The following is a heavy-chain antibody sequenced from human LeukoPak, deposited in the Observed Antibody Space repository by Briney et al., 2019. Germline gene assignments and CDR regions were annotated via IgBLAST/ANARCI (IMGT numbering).Heavy chain of an antibody. CDR1: GFTFSSYW. D-gene: IGHD6-19*01. J-gene: IGHJ4*02. CDR3: ARVRGGTSDWYPGGVYFVY. Sequence: GGSLRLSCAGSGFTFSSYWMTWVRQAPGKGLEWVANIKQDGSEKYYVDSVKGRFTISRDNAKNSLHLQVNSLRAEDMAVYYCARVRGGTSDWYPGGVYFVYWGQGTLVTVSS. V-gene: IGHV3-7*01. CDR2: IKQDGSEK.